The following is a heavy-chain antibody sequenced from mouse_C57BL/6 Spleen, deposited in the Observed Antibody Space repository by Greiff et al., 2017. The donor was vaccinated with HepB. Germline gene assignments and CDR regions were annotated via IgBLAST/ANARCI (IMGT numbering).Heavy chain of an antibody. J-gene: IGHJ4*01. CDR3: ARHMGNYGAMDY. V-gene: IGHV2-6-1*01. D-gene: IGHD2-1*01. Sequence: VQLKESGPGLVAPSQSLSITCTVSGFSLTSYGVHWVRQPPGKGLEWLVVIWSDGSTTYNSALKSRLSISKDNSKSQVFLKMNSHQTDDTAMYYCARHMGNYGAMDYWGQGTSVTVSS. CDR2: IWSDGST. CDR1: GFSLTSYG.